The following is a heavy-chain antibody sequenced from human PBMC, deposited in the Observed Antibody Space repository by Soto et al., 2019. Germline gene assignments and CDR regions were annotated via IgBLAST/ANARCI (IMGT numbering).Heavy chain of an antibody. CDR3: AREPSWSLRGGLYYVDY. J-gene: IGHJ4*02. V-gene: IGHV1-2*02. Sequence: GASVKVSCKASGYTFTGYYMHWVRQAPGQGLEWMGWINPNSGGTNYAQKFQGRVTMTRDTSISTAYMELSRLRSDDTAVYYCAREPSWSLRGGLYYVDYWGQGTLVTVSS. CDR1: GYTFTGYY. D-gene: IGHD6-13*01. CDR2: INPNSGGT.